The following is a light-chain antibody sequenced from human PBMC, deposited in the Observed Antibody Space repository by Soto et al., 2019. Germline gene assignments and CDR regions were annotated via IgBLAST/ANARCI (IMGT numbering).Light chain of an antibody. CDR3: QSYDSSLREV. CDR1: SSNIGAGYD. Sequence: QSVLTQPPSVSGAPGQRVTISCTGSSSNIGAGYDVHWYRQLPGTAPKLLIYGNSNRPSGVPDRFSGSKSGTSASLAITGLQAEDEADYYCQSYDSSLREVFGTGTKVTVL. V-gene: IGLV1-40*01. J-gene: IGLJ1*01. CDR2: GNS.